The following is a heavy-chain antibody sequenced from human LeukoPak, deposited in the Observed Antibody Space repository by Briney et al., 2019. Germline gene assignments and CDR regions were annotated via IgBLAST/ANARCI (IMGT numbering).Heavy chain of an antibody. Sequence: ASVKVSCKVSGYTLTELSMHWVRQAPGQRLEWMGWINAGNGNTKYSQKFQGRVTITRDTSASTAYMELSSLRSEDTAVYYCARGQIWYSSSWYGGDYWGQGTLVTVSS. CDR3: ARGQIWYSSSWYGGDY. J-gene: IGHJ4*02. D-gene: IGHD6-13*01. CDR2: INAGNGNT. V-gene: IGHV1-3*01. CDR1: GYTLTELS.